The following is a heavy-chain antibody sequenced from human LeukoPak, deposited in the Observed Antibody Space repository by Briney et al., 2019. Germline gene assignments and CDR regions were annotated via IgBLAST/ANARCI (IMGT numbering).Heavy chain of an antibody. CDR2: VSGSGGNT. V-gene: IGHV3-23*01. CDR3: AKAPTGYCSGGSCYHFDY. D-gene: IGHD2-15*01. J-gene: IGHJ4*02. Sequence: PGASLRLSCAASGFTFNSYAMSWVRQAPGKGLEWVSAVSGSGGNTYYADSVKGRFTISRDNSKNTLYLQMNSLRAEDTAVYYCAKAPTGYCSGGSCYHFDYWGQGTQVTASS. CDR1: GFTFNSYA.